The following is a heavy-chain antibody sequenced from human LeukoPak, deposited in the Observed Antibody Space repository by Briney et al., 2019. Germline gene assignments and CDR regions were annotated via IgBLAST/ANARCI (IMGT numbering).Heavy chain of an antibody. CDR2: ISWNSGSI. J-gene: IGHJ4*02. Sequence: GRSLRLSCAASGFILDDYAIHWVRQAPGKGLEWVSGISWNSGSIGYADSVKGRFTISRDNAKNSLYLQMNSLRAEDTALYYCARAIGVTCISTSCYSFDYWGQGTLVTVSS. CDR3: ARAIGVTCISTSCYSFDY. V-gene: IGHV3-9*01. D-gene: IGHD2-2*02. CDR1: GFILDDYA.